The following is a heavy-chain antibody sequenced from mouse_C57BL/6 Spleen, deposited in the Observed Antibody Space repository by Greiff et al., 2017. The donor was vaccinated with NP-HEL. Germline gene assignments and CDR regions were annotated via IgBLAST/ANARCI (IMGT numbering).Heavy chain of an antibody. CDR1: GFTFSDYG. Sequence: EVKLMESGGGLVKPGGSLKLSCAASGFTFSDYGMHWVRQAPEKGLEWVAYISSGSSTIYYADTVKGRFTISRDKAKNTLFLQRTSLRSEDTAMYYCARSDTTEGFAYWGQGTLVTVSA. V-gene: IGHV5-17*01. CDR2: ISSGSSTI. CDR3: ARSDTTEGFAY. J-gene: IGHJ3*01. D-gene: IGHD1-1*01.